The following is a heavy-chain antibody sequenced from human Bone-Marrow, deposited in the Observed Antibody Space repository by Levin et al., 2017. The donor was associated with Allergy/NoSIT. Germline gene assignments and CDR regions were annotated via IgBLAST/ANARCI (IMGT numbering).Heavy chain of an antibody. Sequence: HPGESLKISCAASGFTFSSYELNWVRQAPGKGLEWVSYISSSGSKIYYADSVKGRFTISRDDAKNSLYLQMNSLRAEDTAVYYCSPPYGMDVWGQGTTVTVSS. CDR2: ISSSGSKI. J-gene: IGHJ6*02. CDR1: GFTFSSYE. CDR3: SPPYGMDV. V-gene: IGHV3-48*03.